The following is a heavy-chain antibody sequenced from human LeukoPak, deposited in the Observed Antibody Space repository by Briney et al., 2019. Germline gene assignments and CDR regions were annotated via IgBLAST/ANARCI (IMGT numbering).Heavy chain of an antibody. CDR1: GYTFTSYD. Sequence: ASVKVSCKASGYTFTSYDINWVRQATGQGLEWMGWMNPNSGNTGYAQKFQGRVTMTRNTSISTAYMELSSLRSEDTAVYYCARDHSQAGIYYDFWSPLMDVWGKGTTVTVSS. CDR2: MNPNSGNT. J-gene: IGHJ6*03. CDR3: ARDHSQAGIYYDFWSPLMDV. D-gene: IGHD3-3*01. V-gene: IGHV1-8*01.